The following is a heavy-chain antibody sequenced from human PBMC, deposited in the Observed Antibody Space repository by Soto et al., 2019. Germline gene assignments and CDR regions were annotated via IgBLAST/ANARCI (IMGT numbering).Heavy chain of an antibody. D-gene: IGHD3-10*01. J-gene: IGHJ4*02. V-gene: IGHV3-30*19. CDR2: IGFDGTKK. Sequence: QVQLVEFGGGVVQPGGSLSLSCAASGFRFSGHGMHWVRQAPGKGLEWVTFIGFDGTKKDYIDSVKGRFTVSRDNSRNTLFLQMNSLRAEDTAVYFCARFTGTGSDTQGRLDSWGQGILVTVSS. CDR3: ARFTGTGSDTQGRLDS. CDR1: GFRFSGHG.